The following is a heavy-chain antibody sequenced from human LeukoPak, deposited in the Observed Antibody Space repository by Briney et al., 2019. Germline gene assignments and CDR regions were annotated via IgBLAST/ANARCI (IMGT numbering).Heavy chain of an antibody. Sequence: GGSLRLSCAASGFTFSSYGMHWVRQAPGKGLEWVAVIYSGGSTYYADSVKGRFTISRHNSKSTLYLQMNSLRAEDTAVYYCARDRPASYWGQGTLVTVSS. CDR1: GFTFSSYG. J-gene: IGHJ4*02. CDR3: ARDRPASY. D-gene: IGHD2-15*01. V-gene: IGHV3-53*04. CDR2: IYSGGST.